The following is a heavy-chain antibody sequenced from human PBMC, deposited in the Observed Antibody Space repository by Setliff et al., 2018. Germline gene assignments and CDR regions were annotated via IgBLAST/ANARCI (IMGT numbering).Heavy chain of an antibody. CDR1: GFTFTSYW. Sequence: GGSLRLSCEASGFTFTSYWMSWVRQAPGKGLEWVANIKQDGSEKYYVDSVKGRFAISRDNAKNSLYLQMTSLRAEDTAVYYCAREPTVTTLDYWGQGTLVTVSS. V-gene: IGHV3-7*01. D-gene: IGHD4-4*01. CDR2: IKQDGSEK. J-gene: IGHJ4*02. CDR3: AREPTVTTLDY.